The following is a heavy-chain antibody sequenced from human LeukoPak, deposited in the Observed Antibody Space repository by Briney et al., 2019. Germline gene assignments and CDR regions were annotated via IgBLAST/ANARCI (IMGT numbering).Heavy chain of an antibody. D-gene: IGHD3-22*01. Sequence: PSETLSLTCTVSGGSISSYYWSWIRQPPGKGLEWIGYIYYSGSTNYNPSLKSRVTISVDTSKNQFSLKLSSVTAADTAVYYCARHFPPPGRSGKTYYYDSSGSRFDPWGQGTLVTVSS. V-gene: IGHV4-59*08. CDR1: GGSISSYY. CDR2: IYYSGST. CDR3: ARHFPPPGRSGKTYYYDSSGSRFDP. J-gene: IGHJ5*02.